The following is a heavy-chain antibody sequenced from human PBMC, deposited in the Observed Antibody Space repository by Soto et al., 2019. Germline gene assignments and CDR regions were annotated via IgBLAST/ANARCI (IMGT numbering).Heavy chain of an antibody. V-gene: IGHV2-5*02. J-gene: IGHJ4*02. CDR2: ISWDDDK. Sequence: QITLKESGPTLVKPTQTLTLTCTFSGFSLSAHGVGVGWIRQPPGKALEWLALISWDDDKRYSPSLKSRLTITKDTSKNQVVLTMTNMVPVDTATYFCAHSDYGDYFDYWGQGTLVTVSS. CDR1: GFSLSAHGVG. CDR3: AHSDYGDYFDY. D-gene: IGHD4-17*01.